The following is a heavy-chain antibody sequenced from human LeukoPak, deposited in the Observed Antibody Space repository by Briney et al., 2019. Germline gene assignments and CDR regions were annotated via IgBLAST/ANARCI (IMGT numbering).Heavy chain of an antibody. V-gene: IGHV1-8*01. CDR2: MNPNCGNT. D-gene: IGHD6-13*01. Sequence: ASVKVSCKASGYTFTSYDINWVRQATGQGLEWMGWMNPNCGNTGYAQKFQGRVTMTRNASISTAYMELSSLRSEDTAVYYCARMYSSLSSYYYYGMDVWGQGTTGTVSS. J-gene: IGHJ6*02. CDR1: GYTFTSYD. CDR3: ARMYSSLSSYYYYGMDV.